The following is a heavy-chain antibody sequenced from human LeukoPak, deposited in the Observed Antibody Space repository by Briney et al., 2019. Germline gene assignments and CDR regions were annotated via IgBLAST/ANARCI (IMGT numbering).Heavy chain of an antibody. D-gene: IGHD1-1*01. V-gene: IGHV3-23*01. J-gene: IGHJ4*02. CDR1: GFSFSSYA. CDR3: AKDVTSTTATLFDY. Sequence: GGSLRLSCAASGFSFSSYAMSWVRQAPGKGLEWVSGISGSGDSTSYAFSMKGRFTISRDNSKYTLYLQVNSLRADDTAIYYCAKDVTSTTATLFDYWGQGTLVTVSS. CDR2: ISGSGDST.